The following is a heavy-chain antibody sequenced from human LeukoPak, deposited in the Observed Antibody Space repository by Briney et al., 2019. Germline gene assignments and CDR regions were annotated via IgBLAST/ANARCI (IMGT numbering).Heavy chain of an antibody. V-gene: IGHV3-23*01. Sequence: GGSLRLSCVGSGFTFRSHAMSWVRQAPEKGLEFVSGIYENGGTTYYADSVKGRFSISRDNSKNTLYLQMDSLRAEDTAVYYCAKDRSQDWGQGTLVTVSS. CDR2: IYENGGTT. CDR1: GFTFRSHA. CDR3: AKDRSQD. J-gene: IGHJ4*02.